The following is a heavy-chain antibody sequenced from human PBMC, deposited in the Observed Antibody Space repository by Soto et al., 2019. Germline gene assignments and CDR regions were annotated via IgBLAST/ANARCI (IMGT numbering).Heavy chain of an antibody. CDR3: ARDPATVTTIGVDY. V-gene: IGHV3-33*01. CDR2: IWYDGSNK. J-gene: IGHJ4*02. CDR1: GFTFSSYG. Sequence: GESLKISCAASGFTFSSYGMQWVRQAPGKGLEWVAVIWYDGSNKHYADSVKGRFTISRDNSKNTVYLQMNSLRVEDTAVYYCARDPATVTTIGVDYWGQGTLVTVSS. D-gene: IGHD4-4*01.